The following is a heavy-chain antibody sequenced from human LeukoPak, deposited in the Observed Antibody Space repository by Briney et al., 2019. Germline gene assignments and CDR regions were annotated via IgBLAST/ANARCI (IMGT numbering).Heavy chain of an antibody. J-gene: IGHJ3*02. D-gene: IGHD4-17*01. Sequence: GGSLRLSCAASGFSFSNYYMSWIRQAPGKGLEWVSYITTGGSPMHYADSVKGRFTISRDNAQNAVHLQMNSLRVEDTAVYFCVRDRLSDYGPSAFGIWGQGTLVIVSS. CDR1: GFSFSNYY. CDR2: ITTGGSPM. CDR3: VRDRLSDYGPSAFGI. V-gene: IGHV3-11*01.